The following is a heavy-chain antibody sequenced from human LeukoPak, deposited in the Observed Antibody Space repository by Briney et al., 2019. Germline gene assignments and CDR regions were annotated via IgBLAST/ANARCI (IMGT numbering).Heavy chain of an antibody. CDR2: INHSGST. CDR3: ARARNRLVNWFDP. CDR1: GGSFSGYY. V-gene: IGHV4-34*01. D-gene: IGHD6-19*01. J-gene: IGHJ5*02. Sequence: SETLSLTCAVYGGSFSGYYWSWIRQPPGKGLEWIGEINHSGSTNYSPSLKSRVTISVDTSKNQFSLKLSSVTAADTAVYYCARARNRLVNWFDPWGQGTLVTVSS.